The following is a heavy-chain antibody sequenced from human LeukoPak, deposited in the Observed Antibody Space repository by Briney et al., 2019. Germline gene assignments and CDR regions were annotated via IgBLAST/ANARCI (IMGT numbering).Heavy chain of an antibody. CDR3: ARARSSYFDY. CDR2: IYSGGST. V-gene: IGHV3-53*01. D-gene: IGHD6-19*01. CDR1: GFTFSNYA. J-gene: IGHJ4*02. Sequence: GGSLRLSCAASGFTFSNYAMSWVRQAPGKGLEWVSVIYSGGSTYYADSVKGRFTISRDNSKNTLYLQMNSLRAEDTAVYYCARARSSYFDYWGQGTLVTVSS.